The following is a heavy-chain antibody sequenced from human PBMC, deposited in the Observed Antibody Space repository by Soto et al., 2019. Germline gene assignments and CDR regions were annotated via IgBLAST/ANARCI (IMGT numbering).Heavy chain of an antibody. J-gene: IGHJ1*01. CDR2: ISYDVGNT. CDR1: GFTFSTYV. CDR3: AREDETSVHAGTFRL. Sequence: QVQLVESGGGVVQPGRPLRLSCVASGFTFSTYVMHWVRQTPGRGLEWVALISYDVGNTYYADSVKGRFTISRDNSKNTLYLQMNSLRTEDTALYYCAREDETSVHAGTFRLWGKSTLVTVYS. D-gene: IGHD3-9*01. V-gene: IGHV3-30-3*01.